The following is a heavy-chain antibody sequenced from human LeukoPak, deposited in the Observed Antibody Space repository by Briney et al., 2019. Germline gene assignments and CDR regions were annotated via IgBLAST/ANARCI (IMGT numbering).Heavy chain of an antibody. CDR1: GFTFSSYS. V-gene: IGHV3-48*02. CDR3: ARDVGYCSSTSCYGDYFDY. Sequence: GGSLRLSCAASGFTFSSYSMNWVRQAQGKGLEWISYISSSSSTIYYADSLKGRFTISRDNAKNSLYLQMDSLRDEDTAVYYCARDVGYCSSTSCYGDYFDYWGQGTLVTVSS. CDR2: ISSSSSTI. J-gene: IGHJ4*02. D-gene: IGHD2-2*03.